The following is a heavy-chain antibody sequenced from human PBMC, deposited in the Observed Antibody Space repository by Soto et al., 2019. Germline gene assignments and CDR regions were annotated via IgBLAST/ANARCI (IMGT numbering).Heavy chain of an antibody. D-gene: IGHD3-3*01. CDR1: GGSISSGGYY. CDR2: IYYSGST. CDR3: ARALSTIFGVVRNWFDP. J-gene: IGHJ5*02. V-gene: IGHV4-31*03. Sequence: SETLSLTCTVSGGSISSGGYYWSWIRQHPGKGLEWIGYIYYSGSTYYNPSLKSRVTISVDTSKNQFSLKLSSVTAADTAVYYCARALSTIFGVVRNWFDPWGQGTLVTVS.